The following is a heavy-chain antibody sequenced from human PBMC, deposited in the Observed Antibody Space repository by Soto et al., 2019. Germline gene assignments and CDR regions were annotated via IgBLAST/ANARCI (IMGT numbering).Heavy chain of an antibody. CDR3: ARAYSGSYSDY. Sequence: QVQLQESGPGLVKPSGTLSLTCAVSGDSISSTNWWTWVRQAPGKGLEWNGEIYHSGRTNYNPSLTSRVTISVDKSKNQFSLKLSSVTAADTAVYYCARAYSGSYSDYWGQGTLVTVSS. D-gene: IGHD1-26*01. J-gene: IGHJ4*01. CDR2: IYHSGRT. V-gene: IGHV4-4*02. CDR1: GDSISSTNW.